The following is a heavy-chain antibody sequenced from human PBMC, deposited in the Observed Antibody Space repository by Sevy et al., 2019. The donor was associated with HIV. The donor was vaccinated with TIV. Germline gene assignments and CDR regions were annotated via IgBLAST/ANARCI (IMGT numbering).Heavy chain of an antibody. CDR2: MNPNSGNT. Sequence: ASVNVSCKASGYTFTFYDINWVRQATGQGLEWVGWMNPNSGNTGYAQKFQGRVTMTRNTSISTAYMELSSLRSEDTAVLYCAKGASLYSSSIIEYDYWGQGTLVTVSS. CDR3: AKGASLYSSSIIEYDY. D-gene: IGHD6-6*01. V-gene: IGHV1-8*01. J-gene: IGHJ4*02. CDR1: GYTFTFYD.